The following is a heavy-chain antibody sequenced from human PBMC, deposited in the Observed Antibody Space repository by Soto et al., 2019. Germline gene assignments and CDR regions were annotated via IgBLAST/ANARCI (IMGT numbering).Heavy chain of an antibody. Sequence: PGESLKISCKGSGYSFTSYWIGWVRQMPGKGLEWMGIIYPGDSDTRYSPSFQGQVTISADKSISTAYLQWSSLKASDTAMYYCARPRSSSRKYCGMDVWGQGTTVTVSS. CDR2: IYPGDSDT. CDR1: GYSFTSYW. CDR3: ARPRSSSRKYCGMDV. J-gene: IGHJ6*02. D-gene: IGHD6-13*01. V-gene: IGHV5-51*01.